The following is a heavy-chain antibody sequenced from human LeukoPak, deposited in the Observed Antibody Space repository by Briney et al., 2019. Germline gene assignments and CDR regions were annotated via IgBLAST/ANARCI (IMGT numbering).Heavy chain of an antibody. CDR3: AKDSIFGTIYYYYMDV. Sequence: GGSLRLSCAASGFTFSSHGMHWVRQAPGKGLEWVAFIRYDGSNKYYADSVKGRFTISRDNSKNTLYLQMNSLRAEDTAVYYCAKDSIFGTIYYYYMDVWGKGTTVTVSS. V-gene: IGHV3-30*02. J-gene: IGHJ6*03. CDR1: GFTFSSHG. D-gene: IGHD3-3*01. CDR2: IRYDGSNK.